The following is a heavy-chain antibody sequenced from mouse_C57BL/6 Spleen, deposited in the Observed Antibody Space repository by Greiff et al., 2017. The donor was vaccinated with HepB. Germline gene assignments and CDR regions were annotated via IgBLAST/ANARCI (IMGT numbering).Heavy chain of an antibody. CDR3: ATTEGLYAMDY. J-gene: IGHJ4*01. V-gene: IGHV1-50*01. Sequence: QVQLQQPGAELVKPGASVKLSCKASGYTFTSYWMQWVKQRPGQGLEWIGEIDPSDSYTNYNQKFKGKATLTVDTSSSTAYMQLSSLTSEDSAVYYCATTEGLYAMDYWGQGSSVTVSS. CDR2: IDPSDSYT. D-gene: IGHD2-1*01. CDR1: GYTFTSYW.